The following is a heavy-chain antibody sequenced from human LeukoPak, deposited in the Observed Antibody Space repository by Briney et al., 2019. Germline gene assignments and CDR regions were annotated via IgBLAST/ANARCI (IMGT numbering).Heavy chain of an antibody. J-gene: IGHJ3*02. CDR1: GYTFTSYA. D-gene: IGHD3-9*01. V-gene: IGHV7-4-1*02. CDR2: INTNTGNP. Sequence: AASVKVSCKASGYTFTSYAMNWVRQAPGQGLEWMGWINTNTGNPTYAQGFTGRFVFSLDTSVSTAYLQISSLKAEDTAVYYCARAPPMFALRYFDWLFAFDIWGQGTMVTVSS. CDR3: ARAPPMFALRYFDWLFAFDI.